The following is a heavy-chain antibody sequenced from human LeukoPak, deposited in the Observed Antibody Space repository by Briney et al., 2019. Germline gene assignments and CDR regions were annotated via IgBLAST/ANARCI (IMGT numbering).Heavy chain of an antibody. J-gene: IGHJ3*02. CDR1: VDSISIHY. CDR3: ARVDCSSTSCSEAFDI. CDR2: IYYSGST. D-gene: IGHD2-2*01. Sequence: SETLSLTCTVSVDSISIHYWSWIRQPPGKGLEWIGYIYYSGSTNYNPSLKSRVTISVDASKNQFSLKLSSVTAADTAVYYCARVDCSSTSCSEAFDIWGQGTMVTVSS. V-gene: IGHV4-59*11.